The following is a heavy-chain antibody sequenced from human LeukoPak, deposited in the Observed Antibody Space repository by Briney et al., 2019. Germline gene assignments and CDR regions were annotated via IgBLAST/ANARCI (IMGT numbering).Heavy chain of an antibody. J-gene: IGHJ6*02. Sequence: PGRSLRLSCAASGSTFDDYAMHWVRQAPGKGLEWVSGISWNSGSIGYADSVKGRFTISRDNAKNSLYLQMNSLRAEDTALYYCAKDRGIRYYYYYGMDVWGQGTTVTVSS. CDR3: AKDRGIRYYYYYGMDV. V-gene: IGHV3-9*01. CDR1: GSTFDDYA. CDR2: ISWNSGSI.